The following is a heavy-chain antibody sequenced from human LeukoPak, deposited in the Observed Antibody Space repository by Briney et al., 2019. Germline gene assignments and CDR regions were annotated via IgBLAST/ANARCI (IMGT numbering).Heavy chain of an antibody. J-gene: IGHJ5*02. CDR1: GGSVSSGSYY. CDR3: ARDDYYGSGRFDP. V-gene: IGHV4-31*03. Sequence: SETQSLTCTVSGGSVSSGSYYWSWIRQPPGKGLEWIGYIYYSGSTYCNPSLKSRVTISVDTSKNQFSLKLSSVTAADTAVYYCARDDYYGSGRFDPWGQGTLVTVSS. D-gene: IGHD3-10*01. CDR2: IYYSGST.